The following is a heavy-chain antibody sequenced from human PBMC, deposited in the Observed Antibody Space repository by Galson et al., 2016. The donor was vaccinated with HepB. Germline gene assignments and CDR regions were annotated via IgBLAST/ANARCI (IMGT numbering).Heavy chain of an antibody. J-gene: IGHJ2*01. D-gene: IGHD4-17*01. CDR1: GFTFNRHW. CDR2: IRQEGSEK. Sequence: SLRLSCAASGFTFNRHWMSWVRQAPGRGLEWVANIRQEGSEKYYVDSVKGRFTISRDNRKNSLYLQMSRLSPEDTAVYYCAREQRTVTTGVYWYFDLWGRGTLVTVSS. CDR3: AREQRTVTTGVYWYFDL. V-gene: IGHV3-7*01.